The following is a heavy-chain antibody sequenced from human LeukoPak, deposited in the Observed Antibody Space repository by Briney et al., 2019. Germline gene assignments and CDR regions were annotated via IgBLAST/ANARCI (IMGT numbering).Heavy chain of an antibody. V-gene: IGHV3-53*01. CDR3: VPRKEWSCYMDV. CDR2: IYSGVRT. D-gene: IGHD3-3*01. CDR1: GFTVSRNY. J-gene: IGHJ6*03. Sequence: GGSLRLSCAASGFTVSRNYMSWVRQAPGKGLEWVSVIYSGVRTYYADSVKGRFTISRDNSQNTLYLQLNSLRAEDTAVYYCVPRKEWSCYMDVWGKGTTVTVSS.